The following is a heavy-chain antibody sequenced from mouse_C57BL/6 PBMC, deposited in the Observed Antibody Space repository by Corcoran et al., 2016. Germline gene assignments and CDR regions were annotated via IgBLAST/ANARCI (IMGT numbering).Heavy chain of an antibody. D-gene: IGHD2-4*01. Sequence: DVQLQESGPGLVKPSQSLSLTCSVTGYSITSGYYWNWIRQFPGNKLEWMGYISYDGSNNYNPSLKNRISITRDTSKNQFFLKLNSVTTEETATYYCASKSSYDYEGYAMNYWGQGTSVTVSS. V-gene: IGHV3-6*01. J-gene: IGHJ4*01. CDR1: GYSITSGYY. CDR3: ASKSSYDYEGYAMNY. CDR2: ISYDGSN.